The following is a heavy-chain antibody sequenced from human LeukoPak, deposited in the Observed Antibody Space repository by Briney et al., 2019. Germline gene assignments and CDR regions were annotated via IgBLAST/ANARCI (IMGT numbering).Heavy chain of an antibody. Sequence: GGSLRLSCAASGFTFSSYWMSWVRQAPGKELEWVATIRQDGSQKYYVDSVKGRFTISRDNAKNSLYLQMNSLRAEDTAVYYCARESGSVTSEVDFDYWGQGTLVTVSS. CDR2: IRQDGSQK. D-gene: IGHD4-17*01. CDR1: GFTFSSYW. J-gene: IGHJ4*02. V-gene: IGHV3-7*01. CDR3: ARESGSVTSEVDFDY.